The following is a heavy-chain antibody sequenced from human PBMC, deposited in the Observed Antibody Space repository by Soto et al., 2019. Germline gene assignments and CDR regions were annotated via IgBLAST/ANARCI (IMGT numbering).Heavy chain of an antibody. CDR2: IYYSGST. V-gene: IGHV4-59*11. CDR3: ARSAYCSSTSCYWFDP. Sequence: KPSETLSLTCTVSGDSINSHYWNWIRQPPGKGLEWIGYIYYSGSTNYNPSLKSRVTISVDTSKNQFSLKLSSVTAADTAVYYCARSAYCSSTSCYWFDPWGQGTLVTVSS. J-gene: IGHJ5*02. CDR1: GDSINSHY. D-gene: IGHD2-2*01.